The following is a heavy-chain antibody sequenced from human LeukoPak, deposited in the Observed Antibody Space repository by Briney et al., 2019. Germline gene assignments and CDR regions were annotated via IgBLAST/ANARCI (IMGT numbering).Heavy chain of an antibody. Sequence: SETLSLTCAVYGGSFSGYYCGWIRQPPGKGLEWIGEINHSGSTNYNPSLQSRVTISVDTSKNQFSLKLSSVTAADTAVYYCAREYFWSGYYPYWGQGTLVTVSS. CDR3: AREYFWSGYYPY. CDR2: INHSGST. CDR1: GGSFSGYY. J-gene: IGHJ4*02. V-gene: IGHV4-34*01. D-gene: IGHD3-3*01.